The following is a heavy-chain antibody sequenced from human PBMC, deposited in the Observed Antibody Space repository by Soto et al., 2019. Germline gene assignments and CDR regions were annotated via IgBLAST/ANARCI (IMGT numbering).Heavy chain of an antibody. V-gene: IGHV3-74*01. D-gene: IGHD3-10*01. CDR1: GFTFSNYW. CDR2: INTDGSRK. Sequence: EVKLVESGGGLVQPGGSLRLSCVVSGFTFSNYWMHWVRQAPGEGLVWVSHINTDGSRKTYADSVKGRFTISRDTPKNTLSLQMNRLRADATAVYYGARAKTTMVRGISWFDPWGPGTLVTGSS. CDR3: ARAKTTMVRGISWFDP. J-gene: IGHJ5*02.